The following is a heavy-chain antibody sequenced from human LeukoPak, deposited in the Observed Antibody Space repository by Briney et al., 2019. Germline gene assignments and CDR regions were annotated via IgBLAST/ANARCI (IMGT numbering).Heavy chain of an antibody. V-gene: IGHV1-69*05. Sequence: ASVEVSCKASGGTFSSYAISWVRQAPGQGLEWMGGIIPIFGTANYAQKFQGRVTITTDESTSTAYMELSSLRSEDTAVYYCARDRPQPYAFDIWGQGTMVTVSS. CDR1: GGTFSSYA. CDR3: ARDRPQPYAFDI. D-gene: IGHD6-6*01. CDR2: IIPIFGTA. J-gene: IGHJ3*02.